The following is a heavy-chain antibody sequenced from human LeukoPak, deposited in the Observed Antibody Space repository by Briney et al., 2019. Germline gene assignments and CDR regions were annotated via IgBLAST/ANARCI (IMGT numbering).Heavy chain of an antibody. D-gene: IGHD5-18*01. J-gene: IGHJ1*01. CDR1: GGSISSYY. V-gene: IGHV4-59*01. CDR2: IYYSGST. CDR3: ARADSGYSYGYLTEYFQH. Sequence: PSETLSLTCTVPGGSISSYYWSWIRQPPGKGLEWIGYIYYSGSTNYNPSLKSRVTISVDTSKNQFSLKLSSVTAADTAVYYCARADSGYSYGYLTEYFQHWGQGTLVTVSS.